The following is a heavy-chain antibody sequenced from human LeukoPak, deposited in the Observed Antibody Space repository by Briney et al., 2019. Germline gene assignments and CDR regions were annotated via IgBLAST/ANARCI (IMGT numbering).Heavy chain of an antibody. Sequence: GGSLRLSCAASGFTFSSYGMHWVRQAPGKGLEWVAVISYDGSNKYYADSVKGRFTISRDNSKNTLYLQMNSLRAEDTAVYYCAKDYDILTGYTPGDPGYYGMDVWGQGTTVTVSS. V-gene: IGHV3-30*18. CDR1: GFTFSSYG. CDR2: ISYDGSNK. J-gene: IGHJ6*02. D-gene: IGHD3-9*01. CDR3: AKDYDILTGYTPGDPGYYGMDV.